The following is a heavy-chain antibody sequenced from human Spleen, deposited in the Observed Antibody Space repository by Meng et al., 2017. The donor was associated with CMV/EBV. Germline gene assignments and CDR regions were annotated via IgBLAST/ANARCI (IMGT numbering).Heavy chain of an antibody. J-gene: IGHJ4*02. CDR3: ARVGGWELPNDY. CDR2: IIPILNTA. D-gene: IGHD1-26*01. Sequence: SAKVSCKASGGTFSSYPFSWVRQAPGQGLEWMGGIIPILNTANYAQKFQGRVTITADKSTNTAYMELSSLRSEDTAVYYCARVGGWELPNDYWGQGTLVTVSS. CDR1: GGTFSSYP. V-gene: IGHV1-69*10.